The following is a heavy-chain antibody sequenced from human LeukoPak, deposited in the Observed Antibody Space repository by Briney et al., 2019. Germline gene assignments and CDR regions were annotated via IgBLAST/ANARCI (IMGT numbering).Heavy chain of an antibody. CDR1: GFTFSRYW. Sequence: PGGSLRLSCAASGFTFSRYWMSWVRQAPGKGLEWAANIKQDGSEKYYVDSVKGRFTISRDNAKNSLYLQMNSLRAEDTAVYYCAAKGNGYTGIYVFAHWGKGTLVTVSS. J-gene: IGHJ4*02. CDR2: IKQDGSEK. D-gene: IGHD5-12*01. CDR3: AAKGNGYTGIYVFAH. V-gene: IGHV3-7*01.